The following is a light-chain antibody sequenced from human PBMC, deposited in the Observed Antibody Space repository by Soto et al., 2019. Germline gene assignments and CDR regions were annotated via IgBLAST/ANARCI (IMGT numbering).Light chain of an antibody. CDR2: AAS. CDR1: QAITDY. J-gene: IGKJ1*01. CDR3: QQYRTYPWT. Sequence: DIQMTQSPSSLSASVGERVTITCRASQAITDYLAWFQQRPGEAPKSLIYAASSLQSGVLSRFSGSGSGTVFTLTINNIQPEDFATYYCQQYRTYPWTFGPGTTVDIK. V-gene: IGKV1-16*01.